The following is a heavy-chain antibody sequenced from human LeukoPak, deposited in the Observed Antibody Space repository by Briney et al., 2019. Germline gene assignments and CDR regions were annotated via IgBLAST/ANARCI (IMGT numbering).Heavy chain of an antibody. CDR2: IIPIFGTA. V-gene: IGHV1-69*13. CDR1: GYTFTTYY. CDR3: ASGCPIYSGYDWCYFDY. J-gene: IGHJ4*02. Sequence: GASVKVSCKASGYTFTTYYMHWVRQAPGQGLEWMGGIIPIFGTANYAQKFQGRVTITADESTSTAYMELSSLRSEDTAVYYCASGCPIYSGYDWCYFDYWGQGTLVTVSS. D-gene: IGHD5-12*01.